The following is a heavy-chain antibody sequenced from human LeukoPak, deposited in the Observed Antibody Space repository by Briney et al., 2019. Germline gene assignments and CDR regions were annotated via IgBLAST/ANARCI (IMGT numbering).Heavy chain of an antibody. J-gene: IGHJ5*02. CDR2: MNPNSGNT. CDR1: GYTFTSYD. CDR3: ARDSEYYDFWSGYVTYNWFDP. D-gene: IGHD3-3*01. V-gene: IGHV1-8*03. Sequence: ASVKVSCKASGYTFTSYDINWVRQATGQGLEWMGWMNPNSGNTGYAQKFQSRVTITRNTSISTAYMELSSLRSEDTAVYYCARDSEYYDFWSGYVTYNWFDPWGQGTLVTVSS.